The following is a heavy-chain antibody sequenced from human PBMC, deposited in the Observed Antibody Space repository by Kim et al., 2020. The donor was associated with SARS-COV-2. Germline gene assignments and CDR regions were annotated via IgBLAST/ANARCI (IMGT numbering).Heavy chain of an antibody. V-gene: IGHV3-30*04. Sequence: GGSLRLSCAASGFTFSSYAMNWVRQAPGKGLEWVAGISYDGSNKYYADSVKGRFTISRDNSKNTLYLQMNSLRAEDTAVYYCARSYSWSYQAPFDACGQG. CDR1: GFTFSSYA. D-gene: IGHD1-26*01. CDR3: ARSYSWSYQAPFDA. J-gene: IGHJ5*02. CDR2: ISYDGSNK.